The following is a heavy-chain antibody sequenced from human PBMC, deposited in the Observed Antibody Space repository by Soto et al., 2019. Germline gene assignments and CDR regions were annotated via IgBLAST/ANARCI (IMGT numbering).Heavy chain of an antibody. V-gene: IGHV1-3*01. CDR2: INAGNGNT. CDR3: ARGDFKLLSRYYYYGMDV. CDR1: GYTFTSYA. Sequence: ASVKVSCKASGYTFTSYAMHWVRQAPGQRLEWMGWINAGNGNTKYPQKFQGRVTITRDTSASTANMELSSLRSEDTAVYYCARGDFKLLSRYYYYGMDVWGQGTTVTVPS. D-gene: IGHD1-26*01. J-gene: IGHJ6*02.